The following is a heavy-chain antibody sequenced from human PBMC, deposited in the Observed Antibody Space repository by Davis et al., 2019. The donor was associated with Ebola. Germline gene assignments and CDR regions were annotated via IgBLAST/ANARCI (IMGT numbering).Heavy chain of an antibody. V-gene: IGHV4-34*12. CDR2: VIDSGNS. J-gene: IGHJ4*02. CDR1: GGSFSGYY. CDR3: ARTTRGSGWFLDY. Sequence: MPSETLSLTCAVYGGSFSGYYWSWVRQSPGKGLEWIGEVIDSGNSNYNPSLKGRVSVSVDTSKNQFSLRLTSVTAADTAVYYCARTTRGSGWFLDYWGQGTQVTVSS. D-gene: IGHD6-19*01.